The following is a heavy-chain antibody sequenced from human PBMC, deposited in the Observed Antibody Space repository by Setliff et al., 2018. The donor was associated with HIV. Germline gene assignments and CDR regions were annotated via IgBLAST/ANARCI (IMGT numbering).Heavy chain of an antibody. J-gene: IGHJ4*02. CDR3: ARDAPGNTESAPGY. CDR2: SNAYNGNT. Sequence: ASVKVSCKASGYTFSSDGISWVRQAPGQGLEWMGWSNAYNGNTNYIEKLQGRVTMTTGTSTSTAYMELRSLRSDDTAVYYCARDAPGNTESAPGYWGQGTLVTVSS. V-gene: IGHV1-18*01. D-gene: IGHD1-7*01. CDR1: GYTFSSDG.